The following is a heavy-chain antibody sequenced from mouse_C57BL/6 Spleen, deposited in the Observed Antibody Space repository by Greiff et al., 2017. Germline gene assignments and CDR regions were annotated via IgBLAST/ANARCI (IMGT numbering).Heavy chain of an antibody. CDR2: IYPGDGDT. CDR1: GYAFSSYG. Sequence: VQLVESGAELVKPGASVKISCKASGYAFSSYGMNWVKQRPGKGLEWIGQIYPGDGDTNYNGKFKGKGTLTADKSSSTAYMQLSSLTSEDSAIYFCERRYYYGSNLLFDVWGTGTTVTVSS. J-gene: IGHJ1*03. V-gene: IGHV1-80*01. CDR3: ERRYYYGSNLLFDV. D-gene: IGHD1-1*01.